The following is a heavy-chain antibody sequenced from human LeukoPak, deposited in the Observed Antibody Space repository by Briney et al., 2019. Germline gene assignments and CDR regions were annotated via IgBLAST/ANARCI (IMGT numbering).Heavy chain of an antibody. Sequence: SGTLSLTCAVSGGSISSSNWWSWVRQPPEKGLEWIGEICHSGSTNYNPSLKSRVTISVDKSKNQFSLKLSSVTAADTAVYYCARDAGSYYKTGFDPWGQGTLVTVSS. CDR2: ICHSGST. J-gene: IGHJ5*02. D-gene: IGHD3-10*01. CDR3: ARDAGSYYKTGFDP. V-gene: IGHV4-4*02. CDR1: GGSISSSNW.